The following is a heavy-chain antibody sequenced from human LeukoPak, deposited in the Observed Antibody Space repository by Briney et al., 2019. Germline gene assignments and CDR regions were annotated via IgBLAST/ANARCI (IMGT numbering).Heavy chain of an antibody. D-gene: IGHD3-16*01. J-gene: IGHJ3*02. CDR3: AKEYYYDAFDI. CDR2: ISGSGGST. CDR1: GFTFSPYS. Sequence: GGSLRLSCVVSGFTFSPYSMNWVRQAPGKGLEWVSAISGSGGSTYYADSVKGRFTISRDNSKNTLYLQMNSLRAEDTAVYYCAKEYYYDAFDIWGQGTMVTVSS. V-gene: IGHV3-23*01.